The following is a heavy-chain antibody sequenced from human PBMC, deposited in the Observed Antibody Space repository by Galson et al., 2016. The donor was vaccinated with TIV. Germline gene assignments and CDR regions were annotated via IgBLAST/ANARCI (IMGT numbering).Heavy chain of an antibody. Sequence: CAISGDSVSSNSAAWNWIRQSPSRGLEGLGRTYCRSRCYYDYAVSVKSRITIESDTSMNQFSLQLNSVTSEDTAVYYCARAAGRNGATCHATCESFDFWGQGTMVTVSS. CDR3: ARAAGRNGATCHATCESFDF. CDR2: TYCRSRCYY. CDR1: GDSVSSNSAA. V-gene: IGHV6-1*01. D-gene: IGHD3-10*01. J-gene: IGHJ3*01.